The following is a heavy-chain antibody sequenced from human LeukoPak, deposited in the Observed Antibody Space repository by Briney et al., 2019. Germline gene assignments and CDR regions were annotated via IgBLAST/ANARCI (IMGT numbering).Heavy chain of an antibody. V-gene: IGHV3-30*18. J-gene: IGHJ4*02. D-gene: IGHD6-19*01. CDR2: ISYDGSNK. CDR1: GFTFSSYG. Sequence: GGSLRLSCAASGFTFSSYGMHWVRQAPGKGLEWVAVISYDGSNKYYADSVKGRFTISRDNSKNTLYLQMNSLRAEDTAVYYCAKGSNFPIAVAGRYFDYWGQGTLVTVSS. CDR3: AKGSNFPIAVAGRYFDY.